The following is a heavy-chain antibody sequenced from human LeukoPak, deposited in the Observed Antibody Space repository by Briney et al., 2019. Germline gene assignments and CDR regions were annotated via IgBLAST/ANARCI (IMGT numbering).Heavy chain of an antibody. CDR1: GGSISSGDYY. Sequence: SETLSLTCTVSGGSISSGDYYWSWIRQPPGKGLEWIGYIYYSGSTYYNPSLKSRVTISVDTSKNQFSLKLSSVTAADTAVYYCARDLNGRGITTIPLPHAFDIWGQGTMVTVSS. V-gene: IGHV4-30-4*01. D-gene: IGHD3-22*01. J-gene: IGHJ3*02. CDR2: IYYSGST. CDR3: ARDLNGRGITTIPLPHAFDI.